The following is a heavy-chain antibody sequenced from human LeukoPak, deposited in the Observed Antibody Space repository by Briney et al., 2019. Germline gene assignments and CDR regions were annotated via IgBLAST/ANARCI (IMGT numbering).Heavy chain of an antibody. V-gene: IGHV1-2*02. Sequence: GASVRVSCKASGYTFTGYYMHWVRQAPGQGLEWMGWINPNSGGTNYAQKFQGRVTTTRDTSISTAYMELSRLRSDDTAVYYCARADYGDFDFDIWGQGTMVTVSS. CDR2: INPNSGGT. CDR1: GYTFTGYY. D-gene: IGHD4-17*01. CDR3: ARADYGDFDFDI. J-gene: IGHJ3*02.